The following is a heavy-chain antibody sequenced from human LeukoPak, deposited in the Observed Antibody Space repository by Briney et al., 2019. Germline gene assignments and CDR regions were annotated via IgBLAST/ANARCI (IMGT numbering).Heavy chain of an antibody. J-gene: IGHJ3*02. V-gene: IGHV3-23*01. CDR2: IGGSADYT. Sequence: GGSLRLSCAASGFTFASFAMAWVRQAPGEGLEWVSAIGGSADYTFYADSVRGRFTISRDNAKNSLYLQMNSLRVEDTALYYCARVRSVGGNPHAFNIWGQGTMVTVSS. CDR1: GFTFASFA. D-gene: IGHD4-23*01. CDR3: ARVRSVGGNPHAFNI.